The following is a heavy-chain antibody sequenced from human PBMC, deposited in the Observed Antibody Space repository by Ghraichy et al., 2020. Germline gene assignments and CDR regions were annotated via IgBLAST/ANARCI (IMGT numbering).Heavy chain of an antibody. D-gene: IGHD6-6*01. J-gene: IGHJ6*02. V-gene: IGHV3-48*03. Sequence: GGSLRLSCAASGFTFSSYEMNWVRQAPGKGLEWVSYISSSGSTIYYADSVKGRFTISRDNAKNSLYLQMNSLRAEDTAVYYCARALWSGPRQLVGYYYYGMDVWGQGTTVTVSS. CDR2: ISSSGSTI. CDR3: ARALWSGPRQLVGYYYYGMDV. CDR1: GFTFSSYE.